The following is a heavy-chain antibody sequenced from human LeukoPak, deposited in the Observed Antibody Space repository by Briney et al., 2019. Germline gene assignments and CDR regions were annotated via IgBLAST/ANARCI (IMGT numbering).Heavy chain of an antibody. CDR3: ARGVLRYFDGKGYYGMDV. Sequence: ASVKVSCKASGYTFTSYAMHWVRQAPGQRLEWMGWVNAGNGNTKYSQKFQGRVTITRDTSASTAYMELSSLRSEDTAVYYCARGVLRYFDGKGYYGMDVWGKGTTVTVSS. D-gene: IGHD3-9*01. J-gene: IGHJ6*04. CDR2: VNAGNGNT. CDR1: GYTFTSYA. V-gene: IGHV1-3*01.